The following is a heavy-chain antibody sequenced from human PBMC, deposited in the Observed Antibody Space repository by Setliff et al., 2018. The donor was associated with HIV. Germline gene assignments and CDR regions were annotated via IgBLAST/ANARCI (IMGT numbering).Heavy chain of an antibody. V-gene: IGHV1-2*02. CDR2: INPNTGDT. D-gene: IGHD2-21*02. Sequence: ASVKVSCKASGYTFTTYGISWVRQAPGQGLEWMGWINPNTGDTQYAQKFQGRVTVTRDTPYRTAYMDLSSLTSDDTAIYYCTRATRYCGGDCSSGGAYDIWGQGTVVTVSS. CDR1: GYTFTTYG. CDR3: TRATRYCGGDCSSGGAYDI. J-gene: IGHJ3*02.